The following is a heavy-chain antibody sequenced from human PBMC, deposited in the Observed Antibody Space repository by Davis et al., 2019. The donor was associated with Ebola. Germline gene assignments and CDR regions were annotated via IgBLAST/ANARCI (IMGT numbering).Heavy chain of an antibody. CDR1: GFTVSSNY. D-gene: IGHD1-14*01. CDR3: ARETGPIHFDY. J-gene: IGHJ4*02. CDR2: IYSGGST. V-gene: IGHV3-53*01. Sequence: GGSLRLSCAASGFTVSSNYMSWVRQAPGKGLEWVSVIYSGGSTYYADSVKGRFTISRDNAKNSLYLQMNSLRAEDTAVYYCARETGPIHFDYWGQGTLVTVSS.